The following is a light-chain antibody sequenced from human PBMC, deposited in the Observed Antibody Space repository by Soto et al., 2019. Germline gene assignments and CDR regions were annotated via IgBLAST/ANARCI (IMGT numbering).Light chain of an antibody. CDR1: QNINRR. Sequence: DIEITQSPSTLSASVGDRVTITCRASQNINRRLAWYQQKPGKAPNLLIYDASSLESGVPARFSGGGSGTESTLTISSLQPDDFSTFYCQQYNNYPWTFGQGTKVDIK. J-gene: IGKJ1*01. V-gene: IGKV1-5*01. CDR2: DAS. CDR3: QQYNNYPWT.